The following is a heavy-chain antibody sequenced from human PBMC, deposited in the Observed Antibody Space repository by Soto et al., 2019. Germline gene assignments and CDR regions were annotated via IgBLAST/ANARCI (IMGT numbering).Heavy chain of an antibody. CDR1: GFTFSSYA. J-gene: IGHJ4*02. Sequence: EVQLLESGGGLVQPGGSLRLSCAASGFTFSSYAMSWVRQAPGKGLEWVSAISGSGGSTYYADSVKGRFTIPRDNSKNTLYLQMSSLRAEDTAVYYCAKVVVGATTIFDYWAREPWSPSPQ. CDR3: AKVVVGATTIFDY. V-gene: IGHV3-23*01. CDR2: ISGSGGST. D-gene: IGHD1-26*01.